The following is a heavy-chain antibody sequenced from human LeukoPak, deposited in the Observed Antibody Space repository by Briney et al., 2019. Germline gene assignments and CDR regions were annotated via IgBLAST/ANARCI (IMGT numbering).Heavy chain of an antibody. CDR2: ISSSSDYI. D-gene: IGHD2-21*01. CDR3: AKAPVTTCRGAYCYPFDY. Sequence: GGSLRLSCAASEFTFSSYNMNWVRQAPGKGLEWVSSISSSSDYIYYADSVKGRFTISRDSSKNTLFLQMNRLRPEDAAVYYCAKAPVTTCRGAYCYPFDYWGQGTLVTVSS. CDR1: EFTFSSYN. J-gene: IGHJ4*02. V-gene: IGHV3-21*04.